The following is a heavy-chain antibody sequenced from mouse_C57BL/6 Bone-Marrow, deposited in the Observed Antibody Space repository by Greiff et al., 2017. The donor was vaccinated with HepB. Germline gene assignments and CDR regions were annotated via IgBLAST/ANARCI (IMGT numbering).Heavy chain of an antibody. V-gene: IGHV1-64*01. J-gene: IGHJ2*01. CDR3: AREGGRYYFGY. Sequence: QVQLQQSGAELVKPGASVKLSCKASGYTFTSYGMHWVKQRPGQGLEWIGMIHPNSGSTNYNEKFKSKATLTVDKSSSTAYMQLSSLTSEDSAVYYCAREGGRYYFGYWGQGTTLTVSS. CDR2: IHPNSGST. CDR1: GYTFTSYG.